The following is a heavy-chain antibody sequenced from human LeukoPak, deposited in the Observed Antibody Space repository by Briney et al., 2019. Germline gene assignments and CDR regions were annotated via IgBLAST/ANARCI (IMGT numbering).Heavy chain of an antibody. CDR2: IYTSGST. CDR3: ARAYSPPQWSPFDY. CDR1: GGSISSGSYY. V-gene: IGHV4-61*02. J-gene: IGHJ4*02. Sequence: SQTLSLTCTVSGGSISSGSYYWSWIRQPAGKGLEWIGRIYTSGSTYYKPSLKSRVTISLDTSKNQFSLKLSSVTAADTAVYYCARAYSPPQWSPFDYWGQGTLVTVSS. D-gene: IGHD6-13*01.